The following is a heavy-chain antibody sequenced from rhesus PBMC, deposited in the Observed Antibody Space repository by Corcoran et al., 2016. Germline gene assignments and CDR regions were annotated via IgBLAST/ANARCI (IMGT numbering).Heavy chain of an antibody. CDR3: ARDPRGAAALF. CDR2: IYCSSTST. V-gene: IGHV4S10*01. D-gene: IGHD6-25*01. Sequence: QLQLQESGPGLVKPSETLSVTCAVSGGSISDSYRWSWIRQPPGKGLEWIGYIYCSSTSTNYNPSLKSLVPFLQDTSKNQFSLKLSSVTAADTAVYYCARDPRGAAALFWGQGVLVTVSS. J-gene: IGHJ4*01. CDR1: GGSISDSYR.